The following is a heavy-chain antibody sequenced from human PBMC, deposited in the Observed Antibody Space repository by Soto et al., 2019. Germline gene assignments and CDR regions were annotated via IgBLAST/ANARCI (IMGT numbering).Heavy chain of an antibody. CDR3: AKRSSSSTFDY. CDR1: GFTFSSYA. Sequence: EVQLLEAGGGLVQPGESLRLSCAASGFTFSSYAMSWVRQAPGKGLEWVSVISGSDDSTYYADSVKGRFTISRANSKNPLYLQMSSLRAEDMAVYYCAKRSSSSTFDYCGQGTLVTVSS. J-gene: IGHJ4*02. D-gene: IGHD6-6*01. V-gene: IGHV3-23*01. CDR2: ISGSDDST.